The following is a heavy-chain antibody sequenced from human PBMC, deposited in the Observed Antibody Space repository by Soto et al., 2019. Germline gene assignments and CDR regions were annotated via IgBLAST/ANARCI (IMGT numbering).Heavy chain of an antibody. V-gene: IGHV3-30*18. D-gene: IGHD6-19*01. CDR2: ISYDGSNK. J-gene: IGHJ4*02. CDR3: SKSPSSGWSLDY. Sequence: QVQLVESGGGVVQPGRSLRLSCAASGFTFSSYGMHWVRQAPGKGLEWVAVISYDGSNKYYADSVKGRVTISRDNSKNTLYLQMNSVRAEDTAVYYCSKSPSSGWSLDYWDQGSLVTVSS. CDR1: GFTFSSYG.